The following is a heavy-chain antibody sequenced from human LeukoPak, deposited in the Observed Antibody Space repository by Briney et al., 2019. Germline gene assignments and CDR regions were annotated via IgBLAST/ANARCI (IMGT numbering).Heavy chain of an antibody. CDR3: ARARDCSGGTCYQFNWFDL. V-gene: IGHV4-31*03. CDR2: IYYSGNT. CDR1: GGSISSGGYY. J-gene: IGHJ5*02. Sequence: SETLSLTCTVSGGSISSGGYYWSWIRQHPGKGLEWIGYIYYSGNTYYNPSLKSRVTISVDTSKNQFSLKVTSVTAADAAAYYCARARDCSGGTCYQFNWFDLWGQGTLVTVSS. D-gene: IGHD2-15*01.